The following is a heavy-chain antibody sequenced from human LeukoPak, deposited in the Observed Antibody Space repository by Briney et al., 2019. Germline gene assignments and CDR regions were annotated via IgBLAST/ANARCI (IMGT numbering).Heavy chain of an antibody. CDR3: ARGFSSSWPFDP. CDR2: INHSGST. Sequence: PSETLSLTCAVYGGSFSGYYWSWIRPPPGKGLEWIGEINHSGSTNYNPSLKSRDTISVATSKNQFSLKLSSGTAADTAVYDCARGFSSSWPFDPWGQGTLVTVSS. J-gene: IGHJ5*02. V-gene: IGHV4-34*01. D-gene: IGHD6-13*01. CDR1: GGSFSGYY.